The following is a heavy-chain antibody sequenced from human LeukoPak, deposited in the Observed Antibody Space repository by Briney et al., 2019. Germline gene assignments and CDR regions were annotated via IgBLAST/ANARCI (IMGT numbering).Heavy chain of an antibody. Sequence: GGSMRLSWEATGFTFSFYWMSWVRQAPGKGLEWVANIKEDGSEKNYIDSVKGRFTISRDNAKDSLYLQMTRLRAEDTALYYCARDTHLSYAAGFDCGGQGTLVTVSS. D-gene: IGHD3-16*01. CDR3: ARDTHLSYAAGFDC. CDR2: IKEDGSEK. J-gene: IGHJ4*02. CDR1: GFTFSFYW. V-gene: IGHV3-7*01.